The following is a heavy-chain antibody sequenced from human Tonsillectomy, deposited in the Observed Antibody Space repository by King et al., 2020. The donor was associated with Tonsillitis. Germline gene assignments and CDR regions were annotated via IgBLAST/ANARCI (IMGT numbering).Heavy chain of an antibody. J-gene: IGHJ6*03. CDR2: IYTSGST. V-gene: IGHV4-61*02. D-gene: IGHD2-2*02. CDR1: GGSISSGSYY. Sequence: QLQESGPGLVKPSQTLSLTCTVSGGSISSGSYYWSWIRQPAGKGLEWIGRIYTSGSTNYNPSLKSRVTMSVDTSKNQFSLKLSSVTAADTAVYYCARGLYCSSTSCYILTYYYMDVWGKGTTVTVSS. CDR3: ARGLYCSSTSCYILTYYYMDV.